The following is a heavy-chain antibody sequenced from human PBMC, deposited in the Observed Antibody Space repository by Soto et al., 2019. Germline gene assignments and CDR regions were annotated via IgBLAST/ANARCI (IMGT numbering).Heavy chain of an antibody. J-gene: IGHJ4*02. CDR3: ARELYSSSWLYDY. V-gene: IGHV4-31*03. Sequence: PSETLSLTCTVSGGSISSGGYYWSWIRQHPGKGLEWIGYIYYSGSTYYNPSLKSRVTISVDTSKNQFSLKLSSVTAADTAVYYCARELYSSSWLYDYWGQGTLVTSPQ. CDR1: GGSISSGGYY. CDR2: IYYSGST. D-gene: IGHD6-13*01.